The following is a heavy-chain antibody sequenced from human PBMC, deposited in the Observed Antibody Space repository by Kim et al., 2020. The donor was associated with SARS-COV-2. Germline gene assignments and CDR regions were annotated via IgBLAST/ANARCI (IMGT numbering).Heavy chain of an antibody. CDR2: VTNTGSP. D-gene: IGHD2-15*01. Sequence: SETLSLTCDVYGESTSAYFWTWVLQPPGKGLEWIGEVTNTGSPYYNASLSSRVTMSADTSKKQVSLRLTSVTAADTAVYYCARGFSGAWEVGYAWGQGTPVTVSS. CDR3: ARGFSGAWEVGYA. J-gene: IGHJ5*02. CDR1: GESTSAYF. V-gene: IGHV4-34*01.